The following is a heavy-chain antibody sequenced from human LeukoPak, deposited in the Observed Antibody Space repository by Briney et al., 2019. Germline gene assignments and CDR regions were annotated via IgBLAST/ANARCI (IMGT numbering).Heavy chain of an antibody. Sequence: QPGGSLRLSCAASGFTFSTYNMHWVRQAPGKGLEWVSYISSTSSTIYYADSVKGRFTISRDNAKNSLYLQMNSLRAEDTAVYYCARDTLVSFAVTGGFDPWGQGTLVTVPS. CDR3: ARDTLVSFAVTGGFDP. V-gene: IGHV3-48*01. D-gene: IGHD2-21*02. J-gene: IGHJ5*02. CDR1: GFTFSTYN. CDR2: ISSTSSTI.